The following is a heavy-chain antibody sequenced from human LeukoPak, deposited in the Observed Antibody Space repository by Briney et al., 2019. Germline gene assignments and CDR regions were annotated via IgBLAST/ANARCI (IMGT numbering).Heavy chain of an antibody. D-gene: IGHD3-10*01. CDR3: ARDRLVLWFGESSSFDY. J-gene: IGHJ4*02. CDR1: DYTFTSYG. CDR2: ISPYNGNT. V-gene: IGHV1-18*04. Sequence: ASVKVSCKASDYTFTSYGISWVRQAPGQGLEWMGWISPYNGNTNYAQKLQGRVTMTTDTSTSTAYMELRSLRSDDTAVYCCARDRLVLWFGESSSFDYWGQGTLVTVSS.